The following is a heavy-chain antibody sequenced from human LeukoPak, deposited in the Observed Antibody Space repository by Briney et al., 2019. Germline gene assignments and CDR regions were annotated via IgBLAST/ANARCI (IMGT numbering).Heavy chain of an antibody. D-gene: IGHD1-26*01. V-gene: IGHV4-59*08. CDR3: ARLASGSYGPLTPFDY. J-gene: IGHJ4*02. CDR1: GGSISSYY. Sequence: VKPSKTLSLTCTVSGGSISSYYWSWIRQPPGKGLEWIGDIYYSGSTNYNPSLKSRVTISVDTSKNQFSLRLSSVTAADTAVYYSARLASGSYGPLTPFDYWGQGTLVTVSS. CDR2: IYYSGST.